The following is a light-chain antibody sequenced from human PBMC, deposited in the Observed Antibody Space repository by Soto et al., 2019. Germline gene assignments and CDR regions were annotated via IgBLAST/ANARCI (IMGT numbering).Light chain of an antibody. V-gene: IGKV3-15*01. Sequence: EILMTQSPATLSVSPGERATLSCRASQSVSSNLAWYQQKPGQAPRVLIYGVSTRATDIPARFSGSGSGTEFTLTISSLQSEDFAVYFCQQCGSSPFTFGQGTRLEIK. CDR3: QQCGSSPFT. CDR1: QSVSSN. J-gene: IGKJ5*01. CDR2: GVS.